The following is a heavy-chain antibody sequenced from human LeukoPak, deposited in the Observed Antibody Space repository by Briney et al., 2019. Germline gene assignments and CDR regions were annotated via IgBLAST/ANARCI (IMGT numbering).Heavy chain of an antibody. CDR3: AKDSLWFGEFVFDY. V-gene: IGHV3-23*01. J-gene: IGHJ4*02. CDR1: GFIFNNYA. D-gene: IGHD3-10*01. CDR2: ISGSGGST. Sequence: GGSLRLSCAGSGFIFNNYAMHWVRQPPGKGLEWVSAISGSGGSTYYADSVKGRFTISRDNSKNTLYLQMNSLRAEDTAVYYCAKDSLWFGEFVFDYWGQGTLVTVSS.